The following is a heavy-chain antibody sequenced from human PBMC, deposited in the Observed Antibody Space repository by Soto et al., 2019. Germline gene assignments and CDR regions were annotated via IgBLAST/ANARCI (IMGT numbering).Heavy chain of an antibody. CDR2: INSEGSST. Sequence: EVQLVESGGGLVQPGGSLRLSCAAAGFTFSNHWMHWVRQAPGRGLVWVSRINSEGSSTFYADSVKGRFTISRDNAKNTVYLQMNSLRGDDTGLYYCARGIQWRYGMDVWGQGTTVTVSS. V-gene: IGHV3-74*01. J-gene: IGHJ6*02. D-gene: IGHD5-12*01. CDR3: ARGIQWRYGMDV. CDR1: GFTFSNHW.